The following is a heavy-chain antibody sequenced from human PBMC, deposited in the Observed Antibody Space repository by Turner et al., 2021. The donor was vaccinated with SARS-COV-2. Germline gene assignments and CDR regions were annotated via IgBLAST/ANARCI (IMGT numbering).Heavy chain of an antibody. CDR3: ARGFSGNYYYFDY. CDR1: GFTFSSYA. D-gene: IGHD1-26*01. J-gene: IGHJ4*02. CDR2: ISYDGSNK. V-gene: IGHV3-30-3*01. Sequence: VQLVESGGGVVEPGWSLRLSCAASGFTFSSYAMHWVRQAPGKGLEWVAVISYDGSNKYYADSVKGRFTISRDNSKNTLYLQMNSLRAEDTAVYYCARGFSGNYYYFDYWGQGTLVTVSS.